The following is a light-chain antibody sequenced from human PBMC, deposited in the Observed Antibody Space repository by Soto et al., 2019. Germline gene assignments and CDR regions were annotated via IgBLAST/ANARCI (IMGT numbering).Light chain of an antibody. CDR1: QTIIGY. CDR3: QQVNVYPST. Sequence: DIQMTQSPSSLSASIGYSFTITCRASQTIIGYLNWYQQKPGKAPRLLINAASNLQSGVPSRFSGSGSGTDFTLTISSLQPEDFATYYCQQVNVYPSTFGGGTKVDIK. V-gene: IGKV1-39*01. CDR2: AAS. J-gene: IGKJ4*01.